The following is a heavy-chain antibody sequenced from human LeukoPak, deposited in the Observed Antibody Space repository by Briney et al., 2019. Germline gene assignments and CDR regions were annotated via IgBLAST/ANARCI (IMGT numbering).Heavy chain of an antibody. V-gene: IGHV3-23*01. CDR2: ISGSGADT. J-gene: IGHJ6*02. CDR3: AKARPAGGDYGPYYYYGMDV. D-gene: IGHD4-17*01. Sequence: PGGSLRLSCTTSKFNFNSYGMTWVRQAPGKGPEWVSSISGSGADTQYAASVQGRFTISRDNSKNTLYLQMNSLRAEDTAVYYCAKARPAGGDYGPYYYYGMDVWGQGTTVTVSS. CDR1: KFNFNSYG.